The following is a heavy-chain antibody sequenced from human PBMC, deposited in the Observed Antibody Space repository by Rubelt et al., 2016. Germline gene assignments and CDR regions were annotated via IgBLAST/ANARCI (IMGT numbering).Heavy chain of an antibody. Sequence: QVQLVQSGAEVKKPGASVKVSCKTSGYTFASYGISWVRQAPGQGLEWMGWISPYNVTTHYAQKLLGRVTVTRETSTSTLYMGLRSLRAEETAVYYCARAADQDFDYWGQGTLVTVSS. CDR1: GYTFASYG. CDR2: ISPYNVTT. CDR3: ARAADQDFDY. V-gene: IGHV1-18*01. J-gene: IGHJ4*02.